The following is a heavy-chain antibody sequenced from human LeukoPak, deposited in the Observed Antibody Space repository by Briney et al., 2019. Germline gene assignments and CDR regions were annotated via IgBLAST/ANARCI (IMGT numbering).Heavy chain of an antibody. CDR2: IHYSGST. CDR1: GGSISGYY. J-gene: IGHJ4*02. CDR3: ARYGSGSYHFDY. D-gene: IGHD3-10*01. V-gene: IGHV4-59*01. Sequence: PSETVSLTCTVSGGSISGYYWSWIRQPPGKGLEWIGFIHYSGSTNYNPSLKSRVTISVDTSKNQFSLKLSSLTAADTAVYYCARYGSGSYHFDYWGQGNLVTVSS.